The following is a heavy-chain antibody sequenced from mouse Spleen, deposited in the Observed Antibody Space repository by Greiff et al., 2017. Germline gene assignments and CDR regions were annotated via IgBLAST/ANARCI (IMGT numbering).Heavy chain of an antibody. CDR1: GFTFSDYG. CDR2: ISSGSSTI. J-gene: IGHJ3*01. V-gene: IGHV5-17*01. CDR3: ARPPGYVNPWFAY. Sequence: DVQLVESGGGLVKPGGSLKLSCAASGFTFSDYGMHWVRQAPEKGLEWVAYISSGSSTIYYADTVKGRFTISRDNAKNTLFLQMTSLRSEDTAMYYCARPPGYVNPWFAYWGQGTLVTVSA. D-gene: IGHD1-2*01.